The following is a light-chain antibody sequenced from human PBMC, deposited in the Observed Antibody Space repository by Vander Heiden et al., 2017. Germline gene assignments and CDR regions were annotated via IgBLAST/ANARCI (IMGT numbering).Light chain of an antibody. CDR2: DLS. CDR1: SRDLCVYNF. CDR3: SSYTSSTTVV. V-gene: IGLV2-14*01. Sequence: QSALTQPASVSGSPAPSIPLSSTATSRDLCVYNFVSWYRQHPGKAPYLTIYDLSNRPSGVYHRFSGSKSGNTAPLITSGLQAEEEDDYYCSSYTSSTTVVFGGGTNLTVL. J-gene: IGLJ2*01.